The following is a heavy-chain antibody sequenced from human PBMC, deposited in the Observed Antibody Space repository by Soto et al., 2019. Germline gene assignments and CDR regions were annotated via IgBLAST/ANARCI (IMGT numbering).Heavy chain of an antibody. J-gene: IGHJ3*02. CDR1: GGSISSYY. CDR3: ARSYPSRYCSGGSCYGAFDI. D-gene: IGHD2-15*01. CDR2: IYYSGST. Sequence: SETLSLTCTVSGGSISSYYWSWIRQPPGKGLEWIGYIYYSGSTNYNPSLKSRVTISVDTSKNQFSLKLSSVTAADTAVYYCARSYPSRYCSGGSCYGAFDIWGQGTMVTVSS. V-gene: IGHV4-59*08.